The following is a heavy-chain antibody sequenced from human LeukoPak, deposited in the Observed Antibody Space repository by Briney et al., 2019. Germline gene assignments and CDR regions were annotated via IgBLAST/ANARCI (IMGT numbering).Heavy chain of an antibody. CDR1: GFTFSSYA. Sequence: PGGSLRLSCAASGFTFSSYAMSWVRQAPGKGLEWVSAISGSGGSTYYADSVKGRFTISRDNSKNTLYLQMNSLRAEDTAVFYCAKVSLGEYLVPYFDFWGQGTLVTVSS. CDR2: ISGSGGST. D-gene: IGHD3-16*01. J-gene: IGHJ4*02. CDR3: AKVSLGEYLVPYFDF. V-gene: IGHV3-23*01.